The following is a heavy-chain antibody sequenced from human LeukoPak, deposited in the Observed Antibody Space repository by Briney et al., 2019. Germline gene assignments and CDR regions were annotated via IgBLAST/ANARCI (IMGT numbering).Heavy chain of an antibody. D-gene: IGHD4-11*01. CDR1: GYSFTSYW. CDR3: AIMTTVTTSAFDI. CDR2: IYPGDSET. V-gene: IGHV5-51*01. Sequence: HGESLKISCKGSGYSFTSYWIGWVRQMPGKGLEWMGIIYPGDSETRYSPSFQGQVTISADKSISTAYLQWSSLTASDTAMYYCAIMTTVTTSAFDIWGQGAMVTASS. J-gene: IGHJ3*02.